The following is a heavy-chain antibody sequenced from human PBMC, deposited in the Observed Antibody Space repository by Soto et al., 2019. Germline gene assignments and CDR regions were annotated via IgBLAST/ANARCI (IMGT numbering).Heavy chain of an antibody. CDR2: TYYRSKWYN. J-gene: IGHJ5*02. CDR3: ARGTAISGTRAFDP. Sequence: PSQTLTLTCAISGGSVSSNSAAWNWIRQSPSRGLEWLGRTYYRSKWYNDYAVSVKSRITINPDTSKNHFSLQLNSVTPEDTAVYYCARGTAISGTRAFDPWGQGTLVTVSS. D-gene: IGHD1-1*01. CDR1: GGSVSSNSAA. V-gene: IGHV6-1*01.